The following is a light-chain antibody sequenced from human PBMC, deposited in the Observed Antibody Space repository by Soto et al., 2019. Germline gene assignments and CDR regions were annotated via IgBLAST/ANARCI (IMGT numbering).Light chain of an antibody. CDR1: QSVSSSY. J-gene: IGKJ1*01. CDR3: QQYGSSPWT. Sequence: EIVLTQSPGTLSLSPGERATLSCRASQSVSSSYLAWYQQKPGQAPRPLIYGASSRAIGIPDRFSGSGSGTDFNLNISRLEPEDFAVYYCQQYGSSPWTFCQGTNVEIK. CDR2: GAS. V-gene: IGKV3-20*01.